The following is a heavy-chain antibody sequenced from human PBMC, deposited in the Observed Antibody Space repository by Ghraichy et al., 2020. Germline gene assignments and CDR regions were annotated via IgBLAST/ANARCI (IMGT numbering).Heavy chain of an antibody. J-gene: IGHJ6*03. Sequence: SETLSLTCTVSGGSISSGSYYWSWIRQPAGKGLEWIGRIYTSGSTNYNPSLKSRVTISVDTSKNQFSLKLSSVTAADTAVYYCARARRECSTSCYDYYYYYMDVWGKGTTVTVSS. CDR1: GGSISSGSYY. V-gene: IGHV4-61*02. CDR2: IYTSGST. D-gene: IGHD2-2*01. CDR3: ARARRECSTSCYDYYYYYMDV.